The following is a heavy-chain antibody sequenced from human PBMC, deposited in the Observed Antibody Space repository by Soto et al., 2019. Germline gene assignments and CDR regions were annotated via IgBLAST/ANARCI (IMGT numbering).Heavy chain of an antibody. CDR1: GASISHAAYY. V-gene: IGHV4-31*03. CDR3: ARAMVRGVLGY. J-gene: IGHJ4*02. D-gene: IGHD3-10*01. CDR2: IYSSGGT. Sequence: QVQMQESGPGLVKPSQTLSLTCTVSGASISHAAYYWTWIRQHPGKGLEWIGYIYSSGGTYYNPSPEGRVALSVDTSKNQFSLKLISVTAADTAVYYFARAMVRGVLGYWGQGILVTVSS.